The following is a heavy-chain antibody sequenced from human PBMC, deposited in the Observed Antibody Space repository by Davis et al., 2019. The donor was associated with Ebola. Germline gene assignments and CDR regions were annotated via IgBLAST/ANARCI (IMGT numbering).Heavy chain of an antibody. CDR1: GGTLTSYA. J-gene: IGHJ4*02. CDR2: IIPVFRTA. D-gene: IGHD6-19*01. Sequence: SVKVSCKAVGGTLTSYAMTWVRQAPGQGLEWMGGIIPVFRTANYAQKFQGRVTITADESTRTAYMELNGLRSEDTAVYYCARRHSSGWSRFFDYWGQGTLVTVSS. CDR3: ARRHSSGWSRFFDY. V-gene: IGHV1-69*13.